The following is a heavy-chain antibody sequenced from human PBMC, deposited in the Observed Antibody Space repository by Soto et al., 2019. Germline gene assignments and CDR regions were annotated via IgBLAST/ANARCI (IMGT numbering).Heavy chain of an antibody. J-gene: IGHJ4*02. Sequence: QVQLVESGGGVVRPGTSLRLSCEGSGFSFSDYGMIWVRQAPGKGLEWVAVIWYDGSVRRYADSVKGRFTISRDISKNTLYLQMNSLRVEDTAVYFCARGGKWELLLRLWGQGTLVTVSS. V-gene: IGHV3-33*01. CDR1: GFSFSDYG. CDR3: ARGGKWELLLRL. D-gene: IGHD1-26*01. CDR2: IWYDGSVR.